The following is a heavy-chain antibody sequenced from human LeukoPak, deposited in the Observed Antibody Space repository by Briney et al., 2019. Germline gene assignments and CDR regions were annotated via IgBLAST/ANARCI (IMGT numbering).Heavy chain of an antibody. D-gene: IGHD3-10*01. J-gene: IGHJ4*02. CDR3: ARHPELYFFDY. CDR2: ISYSGST. CDR1: GASISRDY. V-gene: IGHV4-59*08. Sequence: PSETLSLTCTVSGASISRDYWSWIRQPPGKGLEWIGYISYSGSTNYNPSLKSRVTISADTSKNQVSLTLSSVTAADTAVYYCARHPELYFFDYWGQGTLVTVSS.